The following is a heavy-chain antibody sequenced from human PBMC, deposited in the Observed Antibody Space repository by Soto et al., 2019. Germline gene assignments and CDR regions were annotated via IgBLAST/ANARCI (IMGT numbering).Heavy chain of an antibody. CDR2: ISGSGGST. J-gene: IGHJ4*02. Sequence: GGSLRLSCAASGFTFSSYAMSWVRQAPGKGLEWVSAISGSGGSTYYADSVKGRFTISRDNSKNTLYLQMNSLRAEDTAVYYCASNMYSSSNFDYWGQGTLVTVSS. CDR1: GFTFSSYA. D-gene: IGHD6-6*01. CDR3: ASNMYSSSNFDY. V-gene: IGHV3-23*01.